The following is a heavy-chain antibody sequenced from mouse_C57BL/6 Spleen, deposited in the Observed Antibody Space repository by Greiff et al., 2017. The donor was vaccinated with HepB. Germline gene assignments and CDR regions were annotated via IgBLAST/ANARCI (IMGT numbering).Heavy chain of an antibody. D-gene: IGHD1-1*01. CDR1: GFSLTSYA. J-gene: IGHJ4*01. CDR2: IWTGGGT. V-gene: IGHV2-9-1*01. CDR3: ASYYGSSYYAMDY. Sequence: VHLVESGPGLVAPSQSLSITCTVSGFSLTSYAISWVRQPPGKGLEWLGVIWTGGGTNYNSALKSRLSISKDNSKSQVFLKMNSLQTDDTARYYCASYYGSSYYAMDYWGQGTSVTVSS.